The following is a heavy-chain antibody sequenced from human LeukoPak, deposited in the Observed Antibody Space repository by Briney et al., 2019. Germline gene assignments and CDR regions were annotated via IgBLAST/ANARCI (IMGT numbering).Heavy chain of an antibody. CDR2: INHSGST. V-gene: IGHV4-34*01. D-gene: IGHD3-16*01. J-gene: IGHJ4*02. Sequence: SETLSLTCAVYGGSFSGYYWSWIRQPPGKGLEWIGEINHSGSTNYNPSLKSRVTISVDTSKNQFSLKLSSVTAADTAVYYCASADRLGHFDYWGQGTLVTVSS. CDR3: ASADRLGHFDY. CDR1: GGSFSGYY.